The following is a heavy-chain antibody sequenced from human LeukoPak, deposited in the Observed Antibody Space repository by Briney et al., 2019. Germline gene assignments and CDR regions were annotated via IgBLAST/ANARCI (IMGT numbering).Heavy chain of an antibody. V-gene: IGHV3-30*02. J-gene: IGHJ6*03. CDR2: IQYDGSNE. CDR3: AKDRCSNGIGCYYYYMDV. CDR1: GFTFSSYG. Sequence: GGSLRLSCAASGFTFSSYGMTWVRQAPGKGLEWVAYIQYDGSNEQYADSVKGRFSISRDSSKNILYLQMNSLRAEDTAVYYCAKDRCSNGIGCYYYYMDVWGKGTTVTSSS. D-gene: IGHD2-8*01.